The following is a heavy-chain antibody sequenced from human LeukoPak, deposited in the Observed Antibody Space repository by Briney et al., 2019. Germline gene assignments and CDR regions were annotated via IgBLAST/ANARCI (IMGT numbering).Heavy chain of an antibody. D-gene: IGHD5-12*01. CDR3: ARDQLAYSGYDTLFAY. V-gene: IGHV3-30*03. J-gene: IGHJ4*02. CDR1: GFTFSSYG. CDR2: ISYDGSNK. Sequence: GGSLRLSCAASGFTFSSYGMHWVRQAPGKGLEWVAVISYDGSNKYYADSVKGRFTISRDNSKNTLYLQMSSLRAEDTAIYYCARDQLAYSGYDTLFAYWGQGTLVTVSS.